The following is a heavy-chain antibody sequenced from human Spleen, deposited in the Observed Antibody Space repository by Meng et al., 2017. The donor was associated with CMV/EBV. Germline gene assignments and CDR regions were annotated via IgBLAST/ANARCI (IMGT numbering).Heavy chain of an antibody. CDR3: AKGPTDFWSGYYIVS. J-gene: IGHJ5*02. V-gene: IGHV3-23*01. D-gene: IGHD3-3*01. CDR2: ITDSGSPS. CDR1: GFTFSNYA. Sequence: SGFTFSNYAMSWVRQVPGKGLEWVSAITDSGSPSWHIDPVRGRFSISRDNSKNTLYLQMNSLRAEDTAVYYCAKGPTDFWSGYYIVSWGQGTLVTVSS.